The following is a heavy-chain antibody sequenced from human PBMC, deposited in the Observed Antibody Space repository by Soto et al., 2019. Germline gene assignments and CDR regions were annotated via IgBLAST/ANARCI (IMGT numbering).Heavy chain of an antibody. J-gene: IGHJ5*02. CDR2: IYYSGST. CDR1: GGSISSYY. D-gene: IGHD3-10*01. CDR3: ARNYYGSGSYYEKSWFDP. Sequence: PSETLSLTCTVSGGSISSYYWSWIRQPPGKGLEWIGYIYYSGSTNYNPSLKSRVTISVDTSKNQFSLKLSSVTAADTAVYYCARNYYGSGSYYEKSWFDPWGQGTLVTV. V-gene: IGHV4-59*08.